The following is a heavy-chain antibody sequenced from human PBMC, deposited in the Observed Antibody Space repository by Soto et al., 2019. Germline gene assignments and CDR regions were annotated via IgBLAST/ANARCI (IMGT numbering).Heavy chain of an antibody. D-gene: IGHD5-18*01. V-gene: IGHV3-11*01. CDR1: GFTFSNHY. J-gene: IGHJ6*02. CDR2: ISRSGSTI. CDR3: RRDPELWAENVATRPSIYYYGMDV. Sequence: QMQLVESGGGLVEPGGSLRLSCAASGFTFSNHYMSWIRQAPGKGLEWVSYISRSGSTIYYADSVRGRFTISRDNSKNSLYLQMVSLRAEDTAMYYCRRDPELWAENVATRPSIYYYGMDVWGQGTTVTFSS.